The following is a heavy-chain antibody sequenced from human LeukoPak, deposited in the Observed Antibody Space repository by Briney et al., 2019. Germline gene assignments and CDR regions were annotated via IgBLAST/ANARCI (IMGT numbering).Heavy chain of an antibody. CDR1: GFTLSSYA. V-gene: IGHV3-7*01. J-gene: IGHJ6*03. CDR3: ARDLSIQLWNGYYYYMDV. CDR2: IKRDGSEK. Sequence: HPGGSLRLSCAASGFTLSSYAMSWVRQAPGKGLEWVGNIKRDGSEKYYVDSVKGRFTISRDNAKNSLYLQMNSLRAEDTAVYYCARDLSIQLWNGYYYYMDVWGKGTTVTVSS. D-gene: IGHD5-18*01.